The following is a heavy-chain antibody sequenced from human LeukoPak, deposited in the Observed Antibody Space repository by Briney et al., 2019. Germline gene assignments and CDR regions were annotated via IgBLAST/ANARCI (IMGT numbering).Heavy chain of an antibody. J-gene: IGHJ4*02. CDR1: GFTFNNYA. Sequence: HSGGSLRLSCAASGFTFNNYAMNWVRQAPGKGLEWVSGISGSGGSTYYADSVKGRFTISRDNAKNSLYLQMNSLRAEDTAVYYCARDGDRYYYDSSGYLVTYYFDYWGQGTLVTVSS. CDR2: ISGSGGST. V-gene: IGHV3-23*01. CDR3: ARDGDRYYYDSSGYLVTYYFDY. D-gene: IGHD3-22*01.